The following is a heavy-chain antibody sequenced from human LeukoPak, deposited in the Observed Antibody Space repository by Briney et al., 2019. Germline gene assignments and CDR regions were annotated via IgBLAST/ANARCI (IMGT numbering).Heavy chain of an antibody. J-gene: IGHJ3*02. Sequence: PGGSLRVSCAACGFTVSSNFMSWDRQAPGKGLEWVSSIYSGGSTYYADSVKGRFTISRDSSKNTLYLQMSSLRAEDTAVYYCARGHNWNDRGAFDIWGQGSMVTVSS. V-gene: IGHV3-53*01. CDR1: GFTVSSNF. CDR3: ARGHNWNDRGAFDI. CDR2: IYSGGST. D-gene: IGHD1-1*01.